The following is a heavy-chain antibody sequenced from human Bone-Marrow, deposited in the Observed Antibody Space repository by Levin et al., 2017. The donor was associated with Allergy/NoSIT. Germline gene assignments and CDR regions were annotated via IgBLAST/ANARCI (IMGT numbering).Heavy chain of an antibody. J-gene: IGHJ3*02. D-gene: IGHD4-23*01. CDR1: GYSFTNYW. V-gene: IGHV5-10-1*01. Sequence: NPGGSLRLSCKASGYSFTNYWITWVRQMPGKGLEWVGRIDPSDSYTDYSPSFEGHVSVSADKSSSTAYLHWSSLKASDTAMYYCARHYGGNSFRFRAFDIWGRGTGVTVSS. CDR2: IDPSDSYT. CDR3: ARHYGGNSFRFRAFDI.